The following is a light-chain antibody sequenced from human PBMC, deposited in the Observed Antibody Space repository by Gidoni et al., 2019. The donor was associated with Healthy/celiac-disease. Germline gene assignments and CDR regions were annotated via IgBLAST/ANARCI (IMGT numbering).Light chain of an antibody. J-gene: IGKJ1*01. CDR1: QSVSSSY. CDR3: QQYGSSPYWT. CDR2: GAS. Sequence: EIVLTQSPGTLSLSPGERATRSCRASQSVSSSYLAWYQQKPGQAPRLLIYGASSRATGIPDRFSGSGSGTDFTLTISRLEPEDFAVYYCQQYGSSPYWTFGQGTKVEIK. V-gene: IGKV3-20*01.